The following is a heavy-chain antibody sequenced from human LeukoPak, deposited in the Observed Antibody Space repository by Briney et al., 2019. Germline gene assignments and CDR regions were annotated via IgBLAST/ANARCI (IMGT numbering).Heavy chain of an antibody. D-gene: IGHD3-22*01. CDR1: GGSISSGDYY. CDR3: ARALDYYDSSGERAYYFDY. V-gene: IGHV4-30-4*01. Sequence: SETLSLTCTVSGGSISSGDYYWSWIRQPPGKDLEWIGYIYYSGSTYYNPSLKSRVTISVDPSKNQFSLKLSSVTAADTAVYYCARALDYYDSSGERAYYFDYWGQGTLVTVSS. CDR2: IYYSGST. J-gene: IGHJ4*02.